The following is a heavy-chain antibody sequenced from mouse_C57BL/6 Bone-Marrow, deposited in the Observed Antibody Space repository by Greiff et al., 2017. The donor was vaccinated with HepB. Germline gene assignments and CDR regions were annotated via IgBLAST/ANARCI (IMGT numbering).Heavy chain of an antibody. CDR2: IRSKSNNYAT. D-gene: IGHD1-2*01. CDR1: GFSFNTYA. V-gene: IGHV10-1*01. Sequence: EVQLVESGGGLVQPKGSLKLSCAASGFSFNTYAMNWVRQAPGKGLEWVARIRSKSNNYATYYADSVKDRFTISRDDSESMLYLQMNNLKTEDTAMYYCVRHGGGGWGFDYWGQGTTLTVSS. J-gene: IGHJ2*01. CDR3: VRHGGGGWGFDY.